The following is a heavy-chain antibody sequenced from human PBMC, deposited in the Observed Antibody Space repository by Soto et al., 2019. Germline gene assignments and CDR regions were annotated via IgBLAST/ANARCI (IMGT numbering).Heavy chain of an antibody. D-gene: IGHD2-2*01. CDR2: ISSSSSTI. J-gene: IGHJ4*02. Sequence: GGSLRLSCAASGFTFSSYSMNWVRQAPGKGLEWVSYISSSSSTIYYADSVKGRFTISRDNAKNSLYLQMNSLRAEDTAVYYCAGYCSSTSCPLDYWGQGTLVTVSS. CDR3: AGYCSSTSCPLDY. CDR1: GFTFSSYS. V-gene: IGHV3-48*01.